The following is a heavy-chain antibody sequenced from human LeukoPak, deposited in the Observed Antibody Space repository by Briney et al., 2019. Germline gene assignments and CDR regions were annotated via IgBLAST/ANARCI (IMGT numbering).Heavy chain of an antibody. V-gene: IGHV4-34*10. Sequence: SETLSLTCAVYGGSFSGYYWSWIRQPPGKGLEWIGYVYHTGTSGYHPSLKSRVAMSLDTSKNQVPLKLSSVTAADTAVYFCTRVVNGGHFDYWGQGTLVTVSS. J-gene: IGHJ4*02. D-gene: IGHD2-8*01. CDR2: VYHTGTS. CDR1: GGSFSGYY. CDR3: TRVVNGGHFDY.